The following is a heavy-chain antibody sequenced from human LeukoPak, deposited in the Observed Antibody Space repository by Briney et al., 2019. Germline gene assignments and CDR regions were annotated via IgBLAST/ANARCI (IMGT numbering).Heavy chain of an antibody. V-gene: IGHV3-23*01. CDR2: ISNNGGYT. J-gene: IGHJ4*02. CDR3: AKEGCTSTSCASDY. D-gene: IGHD2-8*01. CDR1: GFTFSSSA. Sequence: GGSLRLSCAASGFTFSSSAMSWVRQAPGKGLEWVSAISNNGGYTYYADSVKGRFTISRDNSKNTLYLQMNSLRAEDTAVYYCAKEGCTSTSCASDYWGQGALVTVSS.